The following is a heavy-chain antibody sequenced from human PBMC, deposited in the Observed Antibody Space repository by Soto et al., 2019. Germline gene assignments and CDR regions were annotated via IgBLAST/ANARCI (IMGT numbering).Heavy chain of an antibody. D-gene: IGHD3-3*01. CDR3: ASGITIFGVVIPADAFDI. V-gene: IGHV3-48*01. CDR1: GFTFSSYS. J-gene: IGHJ3*02. Sequence: EVQLVESGGGLVQPGGSLRLSCAASGFTFSSYSMNWVRQAPGKGLEWVSYISSSSSTIYYADSVKGRFTISRDNAKNSLYLQMNSLRAEDTAVYYCASGITIFGVVIPADAFDIWGQGTMVTVSS. CDR2: ISSSSSTI.